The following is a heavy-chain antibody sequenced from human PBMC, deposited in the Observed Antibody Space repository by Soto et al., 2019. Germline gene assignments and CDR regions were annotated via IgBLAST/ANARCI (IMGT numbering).Heavy chain of an antibody. Sequence: ASVKVFFKASGYTFTSYYMHWVRQAPGQGLEWMGVIHYSGATPTYAQKFQGRVTITPDESTSTAYMELSSLRSEDPAVYYCARDRGSSRYYFDYSGQGTLVTVSS. CDR1: GYTFTSYY. V-gene: IGHV1-46*01. CDR2: IHYSGATP. J-gene: IGHJ4*02. CDR3: ARDRGSSRYYFDY. D-gene: IGHD6-6*01.